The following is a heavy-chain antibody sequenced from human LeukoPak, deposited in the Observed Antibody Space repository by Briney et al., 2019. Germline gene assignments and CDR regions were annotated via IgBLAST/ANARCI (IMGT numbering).Heavy chain of an antibody. V-gene: IGHV1-2*06. CDR2: INPNSGGT. Sequence: PSVKVSCKASGYTFTGYYMHWVRQAPGQGLEWMGRINPNSGGTNYAQKFQGRVTMTRDTSISTAYMELSRLRSDDTAVYYCARDYYYDSSGYDDWGQGTLVTVSS. CDR1: GYTFTGYY. CDR3: ARDYYYDSSGYDD. J-gene: IGHJ4*02. D-gene: IGHD3-22*01.